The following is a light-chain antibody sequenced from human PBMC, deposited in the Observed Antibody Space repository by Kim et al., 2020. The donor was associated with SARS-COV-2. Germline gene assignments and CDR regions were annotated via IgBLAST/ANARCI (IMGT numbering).Light chain of an antibody. Sequence: AAVGDSVTSTCRASQDISNYLGWFQQKPGKAPKSLIYAVSSLKSGVPSKFSGSGSGTEFTLTISSLQPEDFGTYYCQQYKSHPVTFGQGTRLEIK. CDR2: AVS. V-gene: IGKV1-16*02. CDR1: QDISNY. CDR3: QQYKSHPVT. J-gene: IGKJ5*01.